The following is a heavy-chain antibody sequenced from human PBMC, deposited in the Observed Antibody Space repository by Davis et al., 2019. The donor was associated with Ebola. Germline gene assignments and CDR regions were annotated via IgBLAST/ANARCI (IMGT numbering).Heavy chain of an antibody. J-gene: IGHJ3*02. V-gene: IGHV3-7*03. CDR1: GVTFNNYW. CDR3: ARGVDRAFDI. Sequence: GESLKISCVVSGVTFNNYWMTWVRQTPGKGLELVANIKEDGTVAYYVDSVKGRFTISRDNAKNSLYLQMNSLRAEDTAVYYCARGVDRAFDIWGQGTMVTVSS. CDR2: IKEDGTVA.